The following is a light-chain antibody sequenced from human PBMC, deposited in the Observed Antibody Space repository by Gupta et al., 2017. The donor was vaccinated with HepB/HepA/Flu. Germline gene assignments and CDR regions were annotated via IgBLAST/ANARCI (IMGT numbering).Light chain of an antibody. CDR2: DVI. V-gene: IGLV2-14*03. Sequence: QSALTQPASVSGSPGQSITISCTGTSSDVGGYTYVSWYQQRPGKVPQLIIYDVINRPSGVSNRFSGSKSGSTASLIISGLQAEDEADYYCNSYTNAATHVFGTGTRFTVL. CDR1: SSDVGGYTY. CDR3: NSYTNAATHV. J-gene: IGLJ1*01.